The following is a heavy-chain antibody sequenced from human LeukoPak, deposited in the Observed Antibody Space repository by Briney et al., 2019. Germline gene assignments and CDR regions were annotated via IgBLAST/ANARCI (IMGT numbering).Heavy chain of an antibody. V-gene: IGHV1-8*02. CDR1: GYTFTAYY. D-gene: IGHD6-6*01. Sequence: GASVKVSCKASGYTFTAYYMHWVRQAPGQGLEWMGWMNPNSGNTGYAQKFQGRVTMTRDTSISTAYMELSSLRSEDTAVYYCARDAENSSVNWGQGTLVTVSS. CDR2: MNPNSGNT. J-gene: IGHJ4*02. CDR3: ARDAENSSVN.